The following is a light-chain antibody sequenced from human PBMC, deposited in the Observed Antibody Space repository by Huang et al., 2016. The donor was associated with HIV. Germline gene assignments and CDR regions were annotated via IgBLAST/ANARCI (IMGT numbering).Light chain of an antibody. CDR2: GSS. J-gene: IGKJ2*01. Sequence: DIQMTQSPSSLSASVGDRVTITCRASQGIGDFLAWFQQKPGKAPKFLLYGSSRLEDGVASGFSGSGSGTDFTLTISSLQPEDFATYYCQHYYIAPPTFGQGTRLEIQ. CDR1: QGIGDF. V-gene: IGKV1-NL1*01. CDR3: QHYYIAPPT.